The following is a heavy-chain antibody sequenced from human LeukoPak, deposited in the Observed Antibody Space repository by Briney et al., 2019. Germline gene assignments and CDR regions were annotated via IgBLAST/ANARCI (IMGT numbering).Heavy chain of an antibody. CDR1: GYTLTELS. CDR2: FDPEDGET. Sequence: ASVKVSCKVSGYTLTELSMHWVRQAPGKGLEWMGGFDPEDGETIYAQKFQGRVTMTRDTSISTAYMELSRLRSDDTAVYYCARVLAGYSSSWYPGYWGQGTLVTVSS. J-gene: IGHJ4*02. D-gene: IGHD6-13*01. V-gene: IGHV1-24*01. CDR3: ARVLAGYSSSWYPGY.